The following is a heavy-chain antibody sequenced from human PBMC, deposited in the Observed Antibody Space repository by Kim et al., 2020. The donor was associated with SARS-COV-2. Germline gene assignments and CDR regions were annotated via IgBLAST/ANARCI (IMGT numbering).Heavy chain of an antibody. J-gene: IGHJ4*02. V-gene: IGHV4-59*08. CDR1: GGSISSYY. CDR2: IFYSGST. Sequence: SETLSLTCTVSGGSISSYYWSWIRQPPGKGLEWIGFIFYSGSTNYNPSLKSRVSISVDTSKHQSSLKLSSVTAADTAVYYCSRLISTSGGYFDYGGQGTL. CDR3: SRLISTSGGYFDY. D-gene: IGHD3-22*01.